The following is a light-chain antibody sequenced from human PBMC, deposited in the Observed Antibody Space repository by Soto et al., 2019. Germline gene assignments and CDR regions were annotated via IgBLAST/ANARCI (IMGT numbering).Light chain of an antibody. J-gene: IGKJ1*01. CDR1: QSVDSR. CDR3: QHYDSFWS. CDR2: DAS. Sequence: DIQMTQSPSSLSASVGDTVTITCRASQSVDSRLAWYQQKPGKAPKLLVYDASTLETGVPSRFSGSGSGAEFTLTITGLQPEDIATYSCQHYDSFWSFGQGTKVEIK. V-gene: IGKV1-5*01.